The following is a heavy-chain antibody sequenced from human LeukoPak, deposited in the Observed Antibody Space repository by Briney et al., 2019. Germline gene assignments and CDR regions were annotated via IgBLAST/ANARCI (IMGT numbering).Heavy chain of an antibody. V-gene: IGHV1-18*01. CDR2: ISAYNGNT. CDR1: GYTFTSYG. D-gene: IGHD4-11*01. CDR3: ARRDDYRETFDP. Sequence: ASVKVPCKASGYTFTSYGISWVRQAPGQGLEWMGWISAYNGNTNYAQKLQGRVTMTTDTSTSTAYMELRSLRSDDTAVYYCARRDDYRETFDPWGQGTLVTVSS. J-gene: IGHJ5*02.